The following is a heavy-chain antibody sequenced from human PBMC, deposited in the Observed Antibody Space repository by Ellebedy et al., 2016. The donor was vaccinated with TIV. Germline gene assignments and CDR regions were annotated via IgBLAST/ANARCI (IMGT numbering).Heavy chain of an antibody. D-gene: IGHD5-12*01. CDR1: GGSFSGYY. Sequence: SETLSLXXAVYGGSFSGYYWTWIRQPPGKGLEWIGQINHSGSTDYNPSLKSRVTISVDTSKNQFSPKLSSVTAADTAVYYCARGQGRREATDYWGQGTLVTVSS. CDR3: ARGQGRREATDY. V-gene: IGHV4-34*01. CDR2: INHSGST. J-gene: IGHJ4*02.